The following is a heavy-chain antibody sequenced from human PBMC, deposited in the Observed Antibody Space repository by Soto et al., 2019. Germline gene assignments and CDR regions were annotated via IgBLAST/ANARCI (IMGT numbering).Heavy chain of an antibody. CDR1: GDSISNNKW. D-gene: IGHD1-26*01. CDR3: ARRYGGNLDY. J-gene: IGHJ4*02. V-gene: IGHV4-4*02. CDR2: MHHSGSI. Sequence: PSETLSLTCSVSGDSISNNKWWSWVRQPPGKGLEWIGEMHHSGSIHYNASLKSRATLSVDTSRNQFSLKLSSVTAADTAVYYCARRYGGNLDYWGQGTLVTVSS.